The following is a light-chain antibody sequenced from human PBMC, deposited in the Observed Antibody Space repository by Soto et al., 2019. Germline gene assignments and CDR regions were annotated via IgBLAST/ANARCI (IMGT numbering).Light chain of an antibody. CDR1: QSVSGW. Sequence: DIQVTKSPSTLSASLGDTVTVTCRASQSVSGWLAWYQQKPGEAPKLLINVASSLQSGVPSRFSGSGSGTDFTLTINSLQPEDSATYHCPQGYTAPITFGQGTRLEIK. J-gene: IGKJ5*01. CDR2: VAS. V-gene: IGKV1-39*01. CDR3: PQGYTAPIT.